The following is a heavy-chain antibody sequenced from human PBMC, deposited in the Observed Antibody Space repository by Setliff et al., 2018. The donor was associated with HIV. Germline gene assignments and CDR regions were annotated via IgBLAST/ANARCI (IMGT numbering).Heavy chain of an antibody. CDR1: GYSISSGYY. D-gene: IGHD3-22*01. J-gene: IGHJ4*02. CDR3: ARDTSLSYYDSSGDFDY. CDR2: IYHSGST. Sequence: TLSLTCAVSGYSISSGYYWGWIRQPPGKGLEWIGSIYHSGSTYYNPSLKSRVTISVDTSKNQFSLKLSSVTAADTAVYYCARDTSLSYYDSSGDFDYWGQGTLVTVSS. V-gene: IGHV4-38-2*02.